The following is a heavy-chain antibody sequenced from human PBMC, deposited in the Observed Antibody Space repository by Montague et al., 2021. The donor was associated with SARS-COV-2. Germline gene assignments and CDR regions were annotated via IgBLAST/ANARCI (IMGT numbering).Heavy chain of an antibody. CDR2: ISSESTYI. CDR1: GFTFSSFG. D-gene: IGHD2-15*01. CDR3: ARFETSKFYSSGVDV. V-gene: IGHV3-21*01. Sequence: SLRLSCAASGFTFSSFGMNWVRQAPGKRLEWVASISSESTYILYAESVRGRFTVSRDNAQNLLFLQMNSLRAEDTALYYCARFETSKFYSSGVDVWGQGTTVTVSS. J-gene: IGHJ6*02.